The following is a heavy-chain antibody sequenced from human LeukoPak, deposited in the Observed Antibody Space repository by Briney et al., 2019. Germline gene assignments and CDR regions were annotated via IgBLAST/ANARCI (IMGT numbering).Heavy chain of an antibody. CDR2: INPNSGGT. V-gene: IGHV1-2*02. Sequence: ASVKVSCKAPGYTFTGYYMHWVRQAPGQGLEWMGWINPNSGGTNYPQKFQGRVTLTRDTSISTAYMELSRLTSDDTAVYSCARSAGVRGIAVYYFDYWGQGTPVTVSS. D-gene: IGHD3-10*01. J-gene: IGHJ4*02. CDR3: ARSAGVRGIAVYYFDY. CDR1: GYTFTGYY.